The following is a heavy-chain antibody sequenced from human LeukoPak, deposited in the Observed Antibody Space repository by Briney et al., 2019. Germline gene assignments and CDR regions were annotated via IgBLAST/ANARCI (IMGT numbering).Heavy chain of an antibody. Sequence: SVKVSCKASAGTFSSYAISWVRQAPGQGLEWMGKIIPMFGTANYAQKFQGRVTITADESTSTAYMELTSLRSEDTAVYYCASATGLRVYYFDYWGQGTLVTVSS. V-gene: IGHV1-69*15. CDR2: IIPMFGTA. D-gene: IGHD6-6*01. CDR1: AGTFSSYA. CDR3: ASATGLRVYYFDY. J-gene: IGHJ4*02.